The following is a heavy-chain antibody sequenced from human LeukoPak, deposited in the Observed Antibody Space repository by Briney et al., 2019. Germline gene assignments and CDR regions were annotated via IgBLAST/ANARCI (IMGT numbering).Heavy chain of an antibody. CDR3: ARATGYSSGWYVY. Sequence: SGTLSLTCAVSGGSISSSNWWSWVRQPPGKGLEWIGEIYHSGSTNYNPSLKSRVTISVDKSKNQFSLKLSSVTAADTAVYYGARATGYSSGWYVYWGQGTLVTVSS. CDR2: IYHSGST. J-gene: IGHJ4*02. V-gene: IGHV4-4*02. CDR1: GGSISSSNW. D-gene: IGHD6-19*01.